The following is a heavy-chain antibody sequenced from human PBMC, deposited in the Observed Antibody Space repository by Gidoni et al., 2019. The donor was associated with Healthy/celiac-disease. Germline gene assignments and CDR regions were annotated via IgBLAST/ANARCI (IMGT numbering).Heavy chain of an antibody. D-gene: IGHD2-2*01. Sequence: QVQLQQWGAGLLKPSETLSLTCAVYGGSFSGYYWSWIRQPPGKGLEWIGEINHSGSTNYNPSLKSRVTISVDTSKNQFSLKLSSVTAADTAVYYCARRYCSSTSCYLFDYWGQGTLVTVSS. CDR3: ARRYCSSTSCYLFDY. CDR2: INHSGST. CDR1: GGSFSGYY. J-gene: IGHJ4*02. V-gene: IGHV4-34*01.